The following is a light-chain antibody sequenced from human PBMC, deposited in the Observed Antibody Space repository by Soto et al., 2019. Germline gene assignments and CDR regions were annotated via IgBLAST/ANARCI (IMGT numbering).Light chain of an antibody. Sequence: SYELTQPPSVSVAPGQTARMTCGGENIGGKSVHWYQQKPGQAPAVVVFHDKDRPSGIPERFSGSNSGSAATLTIARVEAGDEADYFCQVWDSSSDEGVFGPGTKVTVL. CDR1: NIGGKS. CDR3: QVWDSSSDEGV. J-gene: IGLJ1*01. CDR2: HDK. V-gene: IGLV3-21*02.